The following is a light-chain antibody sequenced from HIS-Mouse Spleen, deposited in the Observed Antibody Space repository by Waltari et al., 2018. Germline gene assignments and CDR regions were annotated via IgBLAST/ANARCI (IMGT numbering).Light chain of an antibody. CDR3: CSYAGSSTLV. Sequence: QSALTHPASVSGSPGQSITISCTGTSSDGGSYNFASWYQQHPGKAPKLMIYEGSKRPSGVSNRFSGSKSGNTASLTISGLQAEDEADYYCCSYAGSSTLVFGGGTKLTVL. V-gene: IGLV2-23*01. J-gene: IGLJ3*02. CDR1: SSDGGSYNF. CDR2: EGS.